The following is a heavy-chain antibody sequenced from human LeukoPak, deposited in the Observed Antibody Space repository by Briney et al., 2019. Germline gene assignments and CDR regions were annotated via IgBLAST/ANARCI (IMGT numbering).Heavy chain of an antibody. Sequence: GASVTVSFKASGYTVTDYYMHWVRQPPARGLEWMGGINTNSGGTNNAKKFQGRVNMTKDPSISTAYIELSRLRSDDTAVYYCARVRVGSWYTGEPPCSRRFNWFDPWGQGTLVTVRS. J-gene: IGHJ5*02. CDR2: INTNSGGT. CDR3: ARVRVGSWYTGEPPCSRRFNWFDP. V-gene: IGHV1-2*02. D-gene: IGHD6-13*01. CDR1: GYTVTDYY.